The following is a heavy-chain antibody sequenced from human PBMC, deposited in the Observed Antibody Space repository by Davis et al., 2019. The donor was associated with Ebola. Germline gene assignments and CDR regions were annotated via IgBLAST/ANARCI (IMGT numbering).Heavy chain of an antibody. CDR1: GSTFSDYE. D-gene: IGHD5-18*01. J-gene: IGHJ5*02. Sequence: GESLKISCEASGSTFSDYEMNWVRQAPGKGLEWVSYITDNSSAVYYAGPVRGRFTVSRDNAKNSLYLQMDNLRADGSAVYFCARRSGDTAGDTWEGFDHWGQGTLVTVSS. CDR3: ARRSGDTAGDTWEGFDH. V-gene: IGHV3-48*03. CDR2: ITDNSSAV.